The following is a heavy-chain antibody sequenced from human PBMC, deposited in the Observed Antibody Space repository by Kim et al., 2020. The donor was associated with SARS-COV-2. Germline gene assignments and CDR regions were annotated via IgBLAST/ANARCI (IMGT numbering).Heavy chain of an antibody. J-gene: IGHJ5*02. D-gene: IGHD6-13*01. CDR3: ARLQYSSRQTFYWSLGNNWFDP. CDR1: GGSISSSSYY. CDR2: IYYSGST. Sequence: SETLSLTCTVSGGSISSSSYYWGWIRQPPGKGLEWIGSIYYSGSTYYNPSLKSRVTISVDTSKNQFSLKLSSVTAADTAVYYCARLQYSSRQTFYWSLGNNWFDPWGQGTLVTVSS. V-gene: IGHV4-39*01.